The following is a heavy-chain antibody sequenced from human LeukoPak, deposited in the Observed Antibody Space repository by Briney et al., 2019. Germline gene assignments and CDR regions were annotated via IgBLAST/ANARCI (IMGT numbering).Heavy chain of an antibody. CDR1: GGSISSSNSY. Sequence: PSETLSLTCTVSGGSISSSNSYWGWIRQPPGKGLEWIGNISYSGDSYYNPSLKSRVTISVDTSKNQFSLKLNSVTAADTAIYYCARDAWVAGGGGGFDYWGQGTLVTVSS. CDR2: ISYSGDS. J-gene: IGHJ4*02. D-gene: IGHD6-19*01. CDR3: ARDAWVAGGGGGFDY. V-gene: IGHV4-39*07.